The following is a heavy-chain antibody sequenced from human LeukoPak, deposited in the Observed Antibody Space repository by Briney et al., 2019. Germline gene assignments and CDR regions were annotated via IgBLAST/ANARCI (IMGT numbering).Heavy chain of an antibody. CDR3: ARSQSFLNYYDRSGYYY. CDR1: GFTFSDYY. J-gene: IGHJ4*02. CDR2: ISHNGDTI. V-gene: IGHV3-11*01. D-gene: IGHD3-22*01. Sequence: KPGGSLRLSCAASGFTFSDYYMSWFRHAPGKGLEWVSYISHNGDTIYYADSVKGRFTVSRDNAKNSLYLQMSSLRADDTALYYCARSQSFLNYYDRSGYYYWGQGTLVTAAS.